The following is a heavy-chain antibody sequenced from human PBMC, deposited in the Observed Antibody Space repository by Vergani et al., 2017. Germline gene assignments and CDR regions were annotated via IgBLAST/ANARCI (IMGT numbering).Heavy chain of an antibody. CDR1: GYTFTGYY. V-gene: IGHV1-2*02. CDR2: INPNSGGT. Sequence: QVQLVQSGAEVKKPGASVKVSCKASGYTFTGYYMHWVRPAPGQGLEWMGWINPNSGGTNYAQKFQGRVTMTRDTSISTAYMELSRLRSDDTAVYYCARDRGYCSGGSCSYYFDYWGQGTLVTVSS. D-gene: IGHD2-15*01. CDR3: ARDRGYCSGGSCSYYFDY. J-gene: IGHJ4*02.